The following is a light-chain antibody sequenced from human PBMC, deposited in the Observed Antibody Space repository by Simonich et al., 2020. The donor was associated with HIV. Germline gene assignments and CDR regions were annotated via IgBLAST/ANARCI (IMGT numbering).Light chain of an antibody. CDR2: WAS. Sequence: DIVMTQSPDSLAVSLGERATINCQSSQSVLYSSNNKNYLAWYQQKPGQPPNLLIYWASTREAGVPDRFSGSGSETEFTLTISSLQVEDVAVYYCQQYYITPQTFGQGTKVEIK. J-gene: IGKJ1*01. CDR3: QQYYITPQT. V-gene: IGKV4-1*01. CDR1: QSVLYSSNNKNY.